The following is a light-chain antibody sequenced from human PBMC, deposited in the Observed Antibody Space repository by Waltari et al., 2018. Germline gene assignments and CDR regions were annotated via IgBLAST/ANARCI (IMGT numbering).Light chain of an antibody. J-gene: IGLJ3*02. Sequence: QSVLTQPPPVSAAPGQRVTISCSGGSSNIGNNDVSWYQQFPGTAPKLLITDNNKRPFGIPDRFSGSKSGTSATLGITGLQTGDEADYYCATWDSRLSVVVFGGGTKVTVL. CDR1: SSNIGNND. CDR2: DNN. CDR3: ATWDSRLSVVV. V-gene: IGLV1-51*01.